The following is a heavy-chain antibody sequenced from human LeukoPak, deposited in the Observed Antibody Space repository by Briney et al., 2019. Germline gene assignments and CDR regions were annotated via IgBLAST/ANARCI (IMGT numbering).Heavy chain of an antibody. V-gene: IGHV4-59*01. D-gene: IGHD6-13*01. CDR1: GGSISTYY. J-gene: IGHJ5*02. Sequence: SETLSLTCTVSGGSISTYYWNWIRQPPGKGLEWIGYIYHSGSTNYNPSLKSRVTISVDTSKNQFSLKLSSVTAADTAVYYCARVPGYSSSWYWFDPWGQGTLVTVSS. CDR2: IYHSGST. CDR3: ARVPGYSSSWYWFDP.